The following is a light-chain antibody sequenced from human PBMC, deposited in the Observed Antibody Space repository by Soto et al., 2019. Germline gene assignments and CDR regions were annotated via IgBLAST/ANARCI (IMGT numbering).Light chain of an antibody. CDR1: QGVGGS. Sequence: ETVLTKSPGPLSLSPRKRATLSCRASQGVGGSLAWYQQRPGQAPRLLVYHTSRRATGIPDRFSGSGSGTDFTLTISRLEPEDCAVYYCQQYGSSGTFGQGAKVEI. V-gene: IGKV3-20*01. CDR3: QQYGSSGT. CDR2: HTS. J-gene: IGKJ1*01.